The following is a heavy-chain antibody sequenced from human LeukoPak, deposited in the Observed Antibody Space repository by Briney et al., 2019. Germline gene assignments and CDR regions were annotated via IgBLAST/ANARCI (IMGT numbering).Heavy chain of an antibody. Sequence: GGSLRLSCAASGFTFSSYSMNWVRQAPGKGLEWVSSISSSSSYIYYADSVKGRFTISRDNAKNSLYLQMNSLRAEDTAVYYCARDSIAVAGHTMDVWGKGTTVTVSS. D-gene: IGHD6-19*01. CDR3: ARDSIAVAGHTMDV. J-gene: IGHJ6*04. CDR2: ISSSSSYI. V-gene: IGHV3-21*01. CDR1: GFTFSSYS.